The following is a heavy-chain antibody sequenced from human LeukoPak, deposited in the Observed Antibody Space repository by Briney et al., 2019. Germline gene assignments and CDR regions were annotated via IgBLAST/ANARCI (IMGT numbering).Heavy chain of an antibody. Sequence: SGTLSLTCAVSGGSISSSNWWSWVRQPPGKGLEWIGETYHSGSTNYNPSLKSRVTISVDKSKNQFSLKLSSVTAADTAVYYCARAGGGSSSLYYYYYMDVWGKGTTVTVSS. CDR2: TYHSGST. J-gene: IGHJ6*03. CDR3: ARAGGGSSSLYYYYYMDV. V-gene: IGHV4-4*02. CDR1: GGSISSSNW. D-gene: IGHD6-6*01.